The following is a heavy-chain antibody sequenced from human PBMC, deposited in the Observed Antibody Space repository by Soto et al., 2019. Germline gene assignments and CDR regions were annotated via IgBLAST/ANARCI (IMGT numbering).Heavy chain of an antibody. J-gene: IGHJ6*02. Sequence: QVQLVQSGAEVKKPGSSVKVSCKASGGTFSSYTISWVRQAPGQGLEWMGRIIPILGIANYAQKFQGRVKIPADKSTSTAYMELSSLRSEDTAVYYCARFRGSYGMDVWGQGTTVTVSS. CDR2: IIPILGIA. CDR3: ARFRGSYGMDV. D-gene: IGHD3-10*01. CDR1: GGTFSSYT. V-gene: IGHV1-69*02.